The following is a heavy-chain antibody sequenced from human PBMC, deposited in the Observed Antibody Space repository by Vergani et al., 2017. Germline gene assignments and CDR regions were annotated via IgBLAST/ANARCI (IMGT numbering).Heavy chain of an antibody. V-gene: IGHV1-69*18. Sequence: QVQLVQSGAEVKKPGSSVKVSCKASGGTFSSYAISWVRQAPGQGLEWMGRIIPIFGTANYAQKFQGRVTITADESTSTAYMELSSLRSEDTAVYYCARGQYYYDSSGYYYYYYGMDVWSQRTTVTVSS. CDR2: IIPIFGTA. D-gene: IGHD3-22*01. CDR3: ARGQYYYDSSGYYYYYYGMDV. CDR1: GGTFSSYA. J-gene: IGHJ6*02.